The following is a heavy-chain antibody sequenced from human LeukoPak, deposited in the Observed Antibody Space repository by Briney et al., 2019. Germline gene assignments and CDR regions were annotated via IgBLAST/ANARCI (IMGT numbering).Heavy chain of an antibody. CDR2: ISGSGGST. V-gene: IGHV3-23*01. CDR3: AKPRSDYYYSAFDY. D-gene: IGHD3-22*01. CDR1: GFTFSTYA. Sequence: GGSLRLSCAASGFTFSTYAMTRVRQAPGKGLEWVSGISGSGGSTYYADSVKGRFTISRDNSKNTLYLQMNSLRAEDTAVYYCAKPRSDYYYSAFDYWGQGTLVTVSS. J-gene: IGHJ4*02.